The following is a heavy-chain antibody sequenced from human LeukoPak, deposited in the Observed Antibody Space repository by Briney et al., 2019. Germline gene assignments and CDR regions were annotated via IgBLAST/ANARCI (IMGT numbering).Heavy chain of an antibody. J-gene: IGHJ4*02. CDR1: GFTFSNAW. CDR2: IKSKTDGGTT. V-gene: IGHV3-15*01. Sequence: GGSLRLSCAASGFTFSNAWMSWVRQAPGKGLEWVGRIKSKTDGGTTDYAAPVKGRFIISRDDSENTLYLQMNSLKTEDTAVYYCTTEYSGYDYFDYWGQGTLVTVSS. CDR3: TTEYSGYDYFDY. D-gene: IGHD5-12*01.